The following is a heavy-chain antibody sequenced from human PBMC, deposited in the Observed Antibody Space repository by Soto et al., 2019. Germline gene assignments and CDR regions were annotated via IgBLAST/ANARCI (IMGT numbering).Heavy chain of an antibody. CDR3: AKRLPYYFDY. CDR2: IGVGS. Sequence: GGSLRLSCAASGFTFTSCAMVWVRQAPGKGLEWVSTIGVGSHYADSVKGRFTIFRDNSKNTLYLQMNSLRAEDTATYYCAKRLPYYFDYWGQGTLVTVSS. J-gene: IGHJ4*02. CDR1: GFTFTSCA. V-gene: IGHV3-23*01.